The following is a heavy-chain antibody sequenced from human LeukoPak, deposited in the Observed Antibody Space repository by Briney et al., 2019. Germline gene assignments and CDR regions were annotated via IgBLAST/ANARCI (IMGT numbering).Heavy chain of an antibody. V-gene: IGHV1-18*04. CDR2: INTYNVNT. CDR1: GYTFTNYG. Sequence: GASVKVSCKASGYTFTNYGISWVRQAPGQGLEWMGWINTYNVNTNYAQKFQGRVTMTTDTSTSTAYMELRSLRSDDTAVYYCARNSPRDVAGRQFLPGVLSLLSQCDNCFDPWGQGTLVSASS. J-gene: IGHJ5*02. CDR3: ARNSPRDVAGRQFLPGVLSLLSQCDNCFDP. D-gene: IGHD7-27*01.